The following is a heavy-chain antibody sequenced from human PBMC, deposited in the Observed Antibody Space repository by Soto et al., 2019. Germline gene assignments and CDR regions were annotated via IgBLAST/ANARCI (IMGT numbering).Heavy chain of an antibody. D-gene: IGHD6-13*01. CDR1: GFTFSSYW. Sequence: GGSLRLSCAASGFTFSSYWMSWVRQAPGKGLEWVANIKQDGSEKYYVDSVKGRFTISRDNAKNSLYLQMNSLRAEDTAVYYCARMEYSSSWYRFVVNDYYYYGMDVWGQGTTVTVSS. J-gene: IGHJ6*02. V-gene: IGHV3-7*05. CDR2: IKQDGSEK. CDR3: ARMEYSSSWYRFVVNDYYYYGMDV.